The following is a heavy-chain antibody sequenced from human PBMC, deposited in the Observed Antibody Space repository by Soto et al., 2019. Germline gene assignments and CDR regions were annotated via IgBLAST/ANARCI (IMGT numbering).Heavy chain of an antibody. D-gene: IGHD4-17*01. CDR2: IYYSGST. J-gene: IGHJ4*02. V-gene: IGHV4-59*01. CDR3: ARGAHYGDFDY. CDR1: GGSISSYY. Sequence: PSETLSLTXTVSGGSISSYYRSWIRQPPGKGLEWIGYIYYSGSTNYNPSLKSRVTISVDTSKNQFSLKLSSVTAADTAVYYCARGAHYGDFDYWGQGTLVTVS.